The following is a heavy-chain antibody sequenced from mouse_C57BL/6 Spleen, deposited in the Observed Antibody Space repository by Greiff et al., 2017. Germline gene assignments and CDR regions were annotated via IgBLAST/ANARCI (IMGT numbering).Heavy chain of an antibody. CDR3: ARGREYAMDY. V-gene: IGHV1-50*01. J-gene: IGHJ4*01. D-gene: IGHD3-3*01. Sequence: VQLQQPGAELVKPGASVKLSCKASGYTFTSYWMQWVKQRPGQGLEWIGEIDPSDSYTNYNQKFKGKATLTVDTSSSTAYMQLSSLTSEDSAVYYCARGREYAMDYWGQGTSVTVSS. CDR1: GYTFTSYW. CDR2: IDPSDSYT.